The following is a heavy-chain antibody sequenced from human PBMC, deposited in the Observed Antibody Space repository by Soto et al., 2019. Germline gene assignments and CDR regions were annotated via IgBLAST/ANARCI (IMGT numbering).Heavy chain of an antibody. CDR2: IRGSGSST. V-gene: IGHV3-23*01. J-gene: IGHJ4*02. CDR1: GSSFSSHG. CDR3: PLRPGSTSSRYGAFDY. D-gene: IGHD6-13*01. Sequence: PGGSLRLSCAAAGSSFSSHGMSWVRQAPGEGLEWGSAIRGSGSSTFYGESVKGRFTISRDSSRKTLYLQLYSLRAEEPAVQYCPLRPGSTSSRYGAFDYWGQGTLVTASS.